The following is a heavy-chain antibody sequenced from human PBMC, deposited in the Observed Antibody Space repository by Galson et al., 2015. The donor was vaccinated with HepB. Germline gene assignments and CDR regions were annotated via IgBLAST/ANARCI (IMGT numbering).Heavy chain of an antibody. J-gene: IGHJ4*02. Sequence: SLRLSCAASDFTFNRYWMHWVRQAPGKGLVWVSGIGSDGSNITYADSVEGRFTISRDNAKNTPYLQMNSLRAEDTAVYYCVNLCGGDCYYSPEQWGQGILVTVSS. D-gene: IGHD2-21*02. CDR1: DFTFNRYW. V-gene: IGHV3-74*01. CDR2: IGSDGSNI. CDR3: VNLCGGDCYYSPEQ.